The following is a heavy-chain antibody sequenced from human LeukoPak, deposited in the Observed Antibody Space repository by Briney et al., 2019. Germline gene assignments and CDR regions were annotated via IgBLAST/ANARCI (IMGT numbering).Heavy chain of an antibody. CDR2: ISGSGSDT. J-gene: IGHJ4*02. Sequence: GGSLRLSCAASGFTFSSYAMSWVRQAPGKGLEWVSAISGSGSDTFYADSVKGRFTISRDNAKNSLYLQMNSLRAEDTAVYYCARDVWDSIAVAGPFDYWGQGTLVTVSS. CDR3: ARDVWDSIAVAGPFDY. V-gene: IGHV3-21*01. CDR1: GFTFSSYA. D-gene: IGHD6-19*01.